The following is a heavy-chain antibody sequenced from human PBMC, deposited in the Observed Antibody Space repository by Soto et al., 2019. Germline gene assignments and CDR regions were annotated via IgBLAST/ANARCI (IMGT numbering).Heavy chain of an antibody. J-gene: IGHJ4*02. Sequence: GWSLRLSCSASVFSLSPYWMHWGRQVPGRGLERVARLSSDGFGAAYADSVKGRFFISRDIARNTLSLQMNSLRADDTAVYYCARDLGGPDYWGRGTSVTVSS. CDR2: LSSDGFGA. D-gene: IGHD3-16*01. CDR1: VFSLSPYW. V-gene: IGHV3-74*03. CDR3: ARDLGGPDY.